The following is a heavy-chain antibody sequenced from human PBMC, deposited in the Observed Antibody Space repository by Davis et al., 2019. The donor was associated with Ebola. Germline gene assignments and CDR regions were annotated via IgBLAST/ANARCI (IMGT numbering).Heavy chain of an antibody. D-gene: IGHD6-19*01. Sequence: ASVKVSCKASGYTFTSYYMHWVRQAPGQGLEWMGIINPSGGSTSYAQKFQGRVAITADKSTSTAYMELSSLRSEDTAVYYCARDTTYSSGSDIWGQGTMVTVSS. CDR1: GYTFTSYY. CDR3: ARDTTYSSGSDI. J-gene: IGHJ3*02. CDR2: INPSGGST. V-gene: IGHV1-46*01.